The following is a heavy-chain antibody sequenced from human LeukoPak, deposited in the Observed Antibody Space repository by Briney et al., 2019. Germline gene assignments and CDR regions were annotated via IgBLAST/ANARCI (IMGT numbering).Heavy chain of an antibody. D-gene: IGHD6-13*01. V-gene: IGHV3-43D*03. CDR3: AKRTGHSSSWYYYYYMDV. CDR2: ISWDGGST. Sequence: GGSLRLSCAASGFTFDDYAMHWVRQAPGKGLEWVSLISWDGGSTYYADSVKGRFTISRDYSKNSLYLQMNSLRAEDTAVYYCAKRTGHSSSWYYYYYMDVWGKGTTVTISS. CDR1: GFTFDDYA. J-gene: IGHJ6*03.